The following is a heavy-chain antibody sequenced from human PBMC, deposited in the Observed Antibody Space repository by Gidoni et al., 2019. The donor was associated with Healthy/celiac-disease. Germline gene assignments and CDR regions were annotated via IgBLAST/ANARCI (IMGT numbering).Heavy chain of an antibody. D-gene: IGHD6-19*01. CDR2: IYYSGST. CDR1: GGSISSSSYY. J-gene: IGHJ4*02. Sequence: QLQLQESGPGLVKPSETLSLTCTVPGGSISSSSYYWGWIRQPPGKGLEWIGSIYYSGSTYYNPSLKSRVTISVDTSKNQFSLKLSSVTAADTAVYYCASFEIAVAGQIDYWGQGTLVTVSS. CDR3: ASFEIAVAGQIDY. V-gene: IGHV4-39*01.